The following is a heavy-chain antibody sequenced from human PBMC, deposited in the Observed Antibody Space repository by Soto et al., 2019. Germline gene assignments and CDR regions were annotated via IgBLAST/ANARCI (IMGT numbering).Heavy chain of an antibody. V-gene: IGHV4-59*08. CDR3: ARTYYYDSSGYYFDY. CDR1: GGSISGYY. D-gene: IGHD3-22*01. CDR2: IYYSGST. J-gene: IGHJ4*02. Sequence: QVQLQESGPGLVKPSETLSITCTVSGGSISGYYWSWIRQPPGKGLEWIGYIYYSGSTNYNPSLKSRVTIAVDTSKNQFSLKLSSVTAADTAVYYCARTYYYDSSGYYFDYWGQGTLVTVSS.